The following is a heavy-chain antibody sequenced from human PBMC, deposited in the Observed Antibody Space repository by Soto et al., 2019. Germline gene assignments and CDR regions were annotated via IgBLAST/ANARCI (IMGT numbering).Heavy chain of an antibody. Sequence: SETLSLTCTVSGGSISSSSYYWGWIRQPPGKGLEWIGSIYYSGSTYYNPSLKSRVTISVDTSKNQFSLKLTSVTAADTAVYYCASSARTFDYDNSGPFYTSAALDIWGQGTVVTVSS. CDR2: IYYSGST. CDR1: GGSISSSSYY. D-gene: IGHD3-22*01. V-gene: IGHV4-39*07. CDR3: ASSARTFDYDNSGPFYTSAALDI. J-gene: IGHJ3*02.